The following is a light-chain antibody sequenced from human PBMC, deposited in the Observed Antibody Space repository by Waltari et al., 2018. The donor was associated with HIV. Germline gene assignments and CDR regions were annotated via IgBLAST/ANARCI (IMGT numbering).Light chain of an antibody. V-gene: IGKV3-11*01. J-gene: IGKJ4*01. CDR2: DAS. Sequence: EIVLTQSPATLSFSPGERATLSCRASQSVSSYLAWYQQKPGQAPRLLIYDASNRATGIPGRFSGSGSGTDFTLTISSLEPEDFAVYYCQQRSDWPRSTFGGGTKVEIK. CDR3: QQRSDWPRST. CDR1: QSVSSY.